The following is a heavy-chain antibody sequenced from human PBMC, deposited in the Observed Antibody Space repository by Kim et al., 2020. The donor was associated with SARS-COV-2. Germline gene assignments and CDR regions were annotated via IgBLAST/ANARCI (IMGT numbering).Heavy chain of an antibody. CDR1: GGSISSGGYY. D-gene: IGHD6-13*01. CDR3: ATQGIAAPSGGY. CDR2: IYYSGST. V-gene: IGHV4-31*03. J-gene: IGHJ4*02. Sequence: SETLSLTCTVSGGSISSGGYYWSWIRQHPGKGLEWIGYIYYSGSTYYNPSLKSRVTISVDTSKNQFSLKLSSVTAADTAEYYCATQGIAAPSGGYWGQGTLVTASS.